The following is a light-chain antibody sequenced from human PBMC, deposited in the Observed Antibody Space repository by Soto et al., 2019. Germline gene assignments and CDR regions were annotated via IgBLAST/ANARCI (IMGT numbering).Light chain of an antibody. CDR2: GVS. Sequence: EVVLTQSPGTLSLSPGERATLSCRASQSVSGSDLAWHQQKPGQAPRLLIAGVSNRATGSTARFSVSGSGTDFTLTIGTLEPKDLAVVDCHHDGISPPTFGPGTKVEV. CDR3: HHDGISPPT. CDR1: QSVSGSD. V-gene: IGKV3-20*01. J-gene: IGKJ1*01.